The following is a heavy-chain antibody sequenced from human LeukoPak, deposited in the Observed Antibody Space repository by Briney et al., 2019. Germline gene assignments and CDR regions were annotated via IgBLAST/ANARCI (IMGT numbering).Heavy chain of an antibody. CDR1: GYTFTSYG. Sequence: ASVKVSCKASGYTFTSYGISWVRQAPGQGLEWMGWISAYNGNTNYAQKLQGRVTMTTDTSTSTAYMELRSLRSDDTAVYYCAREDIVVAPAAIPYYFDYWGQGTLVTVSS. CDR2: ISAYNGNT. V-gene: IGHV1-18*01. CDR3: AREDIVVAPAAIPYYFDY. D-gene: IGHD2-2*01. J-gene: IGHJ4*02.